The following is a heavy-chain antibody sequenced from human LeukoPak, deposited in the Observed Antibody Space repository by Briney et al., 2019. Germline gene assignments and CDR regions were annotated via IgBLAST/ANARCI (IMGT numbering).Heavy chain of an antibody. CDR2: ISSSSSYI. D-gene: IGHD2-2*01. CDR1: GFTFSSYS. CDR3: ARDGYCSGTSCGNLDY. V-gene: IGHV3-21*01. Sequence: PGGSLRLSCAASGFTFSSYSMNWVRQAPGKGLEWVSSISSSSSYIYYADSVKGRFTISRDNAKNSLHLQMNSLRAEDTAVYYCARDGYCSGTSCGNLDYWGQGTLVTVSS. J-gene: IGHJ4*02.